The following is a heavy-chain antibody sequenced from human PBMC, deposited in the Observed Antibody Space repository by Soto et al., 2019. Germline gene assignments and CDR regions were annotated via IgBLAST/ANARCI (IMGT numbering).Heavy chain of an antibody. V-gene: IGHV4-30-2*01. CDR2: IYHSGST. CDR1: GGSISSGGYS. Sequence: QLQLQESGSGLVKPSQTLSLTCAVSGGSISSGGYSWSWIRQPPGQGLAWIGYIYHSGSTYYNPSLKSRVTISVDRSKNQFAVKLSSVAGAGTAVYCCAAEYDRSGYLMDWGAFDIWGQGTMVTVSS. J-gene: IGHJ3*02. CDR3: AAEYDRSGYLMDWGAFDI. D-gene: IGHD3-22*01.